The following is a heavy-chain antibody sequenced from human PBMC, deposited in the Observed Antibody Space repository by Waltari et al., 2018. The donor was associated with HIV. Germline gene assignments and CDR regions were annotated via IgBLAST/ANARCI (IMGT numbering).Heavy chain of an antibody. CDR2: TNSDGRST. CDR1: GFTFSSYW. Sequence: EVQLVESGGGLVQPGGSLRLSCAASGFTFSSYWMHWVRQAPGKGLVWVQRTNSDGRSTIYADSVKGRFTISRDNAKNTLYLQMNSLRAEDTAVYYCARGRTVTPQSFDYWGQGTLVTVSS. CDR3: ARGRTVTPQSFDY. D-gene: IGHD4-17*01. V-gene: IGHV3-74*01. J-gene: IGHJ4*02.